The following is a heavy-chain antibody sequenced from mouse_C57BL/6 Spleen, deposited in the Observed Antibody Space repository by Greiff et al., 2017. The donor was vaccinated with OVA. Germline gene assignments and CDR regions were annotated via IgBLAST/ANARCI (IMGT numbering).Heavy chain of an antibody. Sequence: DVMLVESGGGLVKPGGSLKLSCAASGFTFSSYAMSWVRQTPEKRLEWVATISDGGSYTYYPDNVKGRFTISRDNAKNNLYLQMSHLKSEVTAMYYCAREARQLRAWFAYWGQGTLVTVSA. CDR2: ISDGGSYT. D-gene: IGHD3-2*02. CDR3: AREARQLRAWFAY. CDR1: GFTFSSYA. V-gene: IGHV5-4*01. J-gene: IGHJ3*01.